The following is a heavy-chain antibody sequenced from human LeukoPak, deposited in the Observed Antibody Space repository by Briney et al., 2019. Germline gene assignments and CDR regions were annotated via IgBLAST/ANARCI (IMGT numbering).Heavy chain of an antibody. CDR2: IYSGGST. D-gene: IGHD6-13*01. V-gene: IGHV3-53*01. J-gene: IGHJ1*01. CDR1: GFTVSTSY. Sequence: PGGSLRLSCAASGFTVSTSYMRWGRQAPGKGLEWVSIIYSGGSTVYADSVKGRFTLSRDTSRNTLYLQVNNLRAEDTAVYYCARGPAVTAAGHWGQGTLVTVSS. CDR3: ARGPAVTAAGH.